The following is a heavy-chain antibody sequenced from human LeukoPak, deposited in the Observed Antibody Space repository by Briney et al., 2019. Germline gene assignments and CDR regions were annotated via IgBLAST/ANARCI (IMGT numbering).Heavy chain of an antibody. V-gene: IGHV1-2*02. CDR2: INPNSGGT. D-gene: IGHD2-8*02. CDR1: GYTFTGYY. Sequence: ASVKVSCKPSGYTFTGYYLHWLRQAPGQGLEWMGWINPNSGGTNYAQKLQGRVTMTGDTSISTAYMELTSLTSDDTGLYYCAKGQPSNYYTGGGPYNAWGRGTLVTVSS. CDR3: AKGQPSNYYTGGGPYNA. J-gene: IGHJ5*02.